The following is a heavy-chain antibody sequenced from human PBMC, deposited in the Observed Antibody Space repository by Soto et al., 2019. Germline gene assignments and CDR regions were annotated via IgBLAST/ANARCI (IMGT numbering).Heavy chain of an antibody. Sequence: PGGSLRLSCVASGFTFSEHYMTWILQAPGKGLEWLSYISTSSSYTNYADSVKGRFTISRDNAMNSLYLQMNSLRAEDTAVYYCARLRLTGYFDYWGQGTLVTVSS. J-gene: IGHJ4*02. V-gene: IGHV3-11*03. CDR1: GFTFSEHY. CDR3: ARLRLTGYFDY. CDR2: ISTSSSYT.